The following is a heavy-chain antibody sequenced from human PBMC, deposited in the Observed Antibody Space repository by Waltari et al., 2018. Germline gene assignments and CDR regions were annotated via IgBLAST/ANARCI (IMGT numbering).Heavy chain of an antibody. CDR2: ISSSSTI. D-gene: IGHD5-18*01. Sequence: EVQLVESGGGLVQPGGSLRLSCAASGFTFSSYSMTWVRQAPGKGLEWVSYISSSSTIYYADSVKGRFTISRDNAKNSLYLQMNSLRAEDTAVYYCARGSIRDTAPTYWGQGTLVTVSS. CDR1: GFTFSSYS. J-gene: IGHJ4*02. V-gene: IGHV3-48*01. CDR3: ARGSIRDTAPTY.